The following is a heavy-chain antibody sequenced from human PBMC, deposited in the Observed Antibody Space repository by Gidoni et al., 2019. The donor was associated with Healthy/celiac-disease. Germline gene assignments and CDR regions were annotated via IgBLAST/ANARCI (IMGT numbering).Heavy chain of an antibody. D-gene: IGHD3-22*01. CDR3: ATMARGWLSVSNWFDP. J-gene: IGHJ5*02. CDR1: GGSISSSRYY. V-gene: IGHV4-39*01. CDR2: IYYSGST. Sequence: QLQLQESGPGLVKPSETLSLTCTVSGGSISSSRYYWGWIRQPPGKGLAWIGSIYYSGSTYYNPYLKSRVTISVDTSKNQFSLKLSSVTAADTAVYYCATMARGWLSVSNWFDPWGQGTLVTVSS.